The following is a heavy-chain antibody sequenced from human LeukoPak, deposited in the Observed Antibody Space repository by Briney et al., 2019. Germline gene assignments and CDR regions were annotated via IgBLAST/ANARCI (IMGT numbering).Heavy chain of an antibody. V-gene: IGHV3-21*01. CDR1: RFTSSSYS. Sequence: PGGSLRLSCAASRFTSSSYSTNCVRPAPGKGLEWVSSISSSSSYIYYADSVKGRFTISRDNAKNSLYLQMNSLRAEDTAVYYCARETFEYSSSYRTFDYWGQGTLVTVSS. CDR2: ISSSSSYI. J-gene: IGHJ4*02. D-gene: IGHD6-6*01. CDR3: ARETFEYSSSYRTFDY.